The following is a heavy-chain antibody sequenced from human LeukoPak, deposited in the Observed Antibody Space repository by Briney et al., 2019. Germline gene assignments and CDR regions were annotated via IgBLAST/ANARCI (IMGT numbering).Heavy chain of an antibody. CDR3: AGVVVGHYPGWFDP. CDR2: IIPIFGTA. V-gene: IGHV1-69*01. J-gene: IGHJ5*02. CDR1: GGTFSSYA. D-gene: IGHD3-22*01. Sequence: SVNVSCKASGGTFSSYAISWVRQAPGQGLEWMGGIIPIFGTANYAQKFQGRVTITADESTSTAYMELSSLRSEDTAVYYCAGVVVGHYPGWFDPWGQGTLVTVSS.